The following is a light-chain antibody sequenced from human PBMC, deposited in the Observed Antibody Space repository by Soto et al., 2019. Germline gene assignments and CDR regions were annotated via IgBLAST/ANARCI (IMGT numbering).Light chain of an antibody. Sequence: PVLTQSPSASASLGASVKLTCTLSSGHSSYSIAWHQQQPEKGPRYLMKLHSDGSHRKGDRIPDRFSGSSSGAERYLTISSLQSEDEADYYCQTWGTGFRVFGGGTKLTVL. V-gene: IGLV4-69*01. CDR1: SGHSSYS. CDR3: QTWGTGFRV. CDR2: LHSDGSH. J-gene: IGLJ2*01.